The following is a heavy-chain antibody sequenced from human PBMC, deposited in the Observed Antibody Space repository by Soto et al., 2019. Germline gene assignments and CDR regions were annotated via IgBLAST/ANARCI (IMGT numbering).Heavy chain of an antibody. Sequence: QVQLVQSGAEVKKPGASVKVSCKASGYTFTSYGISWVRQAPGQGLEWMGWISAYNGNTNYAQKLQGRVTMTTDTSTSTAYMELRSLRSDDTAVYYCARDPRAAVAGTARANQQRRGGMDVWGQGTTVTVSS. CDR2: ISAYNGNT. CDR1: GYTFTSYG. D-gene: IGHD6-19*01. J-gene: IGHJ6*02. V-gene: IGHV1-18*01. CDR3: ARDPRAAVAGTARANQQRRGGMDV.